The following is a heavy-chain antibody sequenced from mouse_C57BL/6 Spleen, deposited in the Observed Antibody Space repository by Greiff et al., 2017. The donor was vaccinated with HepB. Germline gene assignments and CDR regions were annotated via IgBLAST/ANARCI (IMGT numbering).Heavy chain of an antibody. CDR3: ARHRTTVVATDYAMDY. J-gene: IGHJ4*01. CDR1: GYTFTEYT. Sequence: QVQLKQSGAELVKPGASVKLSCKASGYTFTEYTIHWVKQRSGQGLEWIGWFYPGSGSIKYNEKFKDKATLTADKSSSTVYMELSRLTSEDSAVYFGARHRTTVVATDYAMDYWGQGTSVTVSS. V-gene: IGHV1-62-2*01. D-gene: IGHD1-1*01. CDR2: FYPGSGSI.